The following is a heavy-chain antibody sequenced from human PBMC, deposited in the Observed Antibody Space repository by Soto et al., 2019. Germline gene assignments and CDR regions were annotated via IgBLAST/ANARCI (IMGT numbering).Heavy chain of an antibody. Sequence: GASVKVSYKASGYTFTSYGISWVRQAPGQGLEWMGWISAYNGNTNYAQKLQGRVTMTTDTSTSTAYMELRSLRSDDTAVYYCARVHFDWLLSYGMDVWGQGTTVTVSS. CDR2: ISAYNGNT. D-gene: IGHD3-9*01. CDR3: ARVHFDWLLSYGMDV. V-gene: IGHV1-18*01. J-gene: IGHJ6*02. CDR1: GYTFTSYG.